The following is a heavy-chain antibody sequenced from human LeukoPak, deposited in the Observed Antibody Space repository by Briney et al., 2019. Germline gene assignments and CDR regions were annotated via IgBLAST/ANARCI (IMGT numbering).Heavy chain of an antibody. J-gene: IGHJ5*02. CDR2: IGINGGGT. CDR3: AKDNWLDP. CDR1: GFTFSNCA. Sequence: GGSLRLSCAASGFTFSNCAMSWVRQAPGKGLEWVSSIGINGGGTYYVDSVKGRFTISRDNSKNTLYLQMSSLRVEDTAFYYCAKDNWLDPWGQGALVTVSS. V-gene: IGHV3-23*01.